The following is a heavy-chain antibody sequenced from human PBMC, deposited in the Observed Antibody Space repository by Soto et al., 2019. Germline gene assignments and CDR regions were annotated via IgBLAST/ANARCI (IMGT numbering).Heavy chain of an antibody. Sequence: ASVKVFCKASGYTFTDYYMHWVRQALGQGLEWMGWINPNSGGINYAQKFQGRVTMTRDTSISTAYMELNRLRSDDTAVYYCARDQSPSSGWPGMDVWGQGTTVTVSS. J-gene: IGHJ6*02. CDR3: ARDQSPSSGWPGMDV. V-gene: IGHV1-2*02. CDR1: GYTFTDYY. D-gene: IGHD6-19*01. CDR2: INPNSGGI.